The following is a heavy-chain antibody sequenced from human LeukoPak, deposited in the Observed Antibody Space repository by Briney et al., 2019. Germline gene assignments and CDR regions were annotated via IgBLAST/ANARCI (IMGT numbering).Heavy chain of an antibody. J-gene: IGHJ3*02. CDR3: ARHHGSSPKAFDI. V-gene: IGHV5-51*01. CDR1: GYSFTSYW. D-gene: IGHD2-2*03. CDR2: IYPGDSDT. Sequence: GGSLKISCKGSGYSFTSYWIGWVRQMPGKGLEWRGIIYPGDSDTRYSPSFQGQVTISADKSITTAYLQWSSLKASDTAMYYCARHHGSSPKAFDIWGQGTMVTVSS.